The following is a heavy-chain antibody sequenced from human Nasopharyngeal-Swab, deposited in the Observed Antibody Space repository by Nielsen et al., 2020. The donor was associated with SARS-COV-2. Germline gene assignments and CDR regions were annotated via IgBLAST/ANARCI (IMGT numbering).Heavy chain of an antibody. CDR2: TYPGDSDT. V-gene: IGHV5-51*01. CDR3: ARHVDRRYYYDSSGAFDI. D-gene: IGHD3-22*01. CDR1: GYSFTSYW. J-gene: IGHJ3*02. Sequence: GESLKIPCKGSGYSFTSYWIGWVRQMPGKGLEWMGITYPGDSDTRYSPSFQGQVTSSADKSISTAYLQWSSLKASDTAMYYCARHVDRRYYYDSSGAFDIWGQGTMVTVSS.